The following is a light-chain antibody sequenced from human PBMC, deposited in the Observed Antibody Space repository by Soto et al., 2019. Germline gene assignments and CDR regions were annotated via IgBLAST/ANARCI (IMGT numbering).Light chain of an antibody. V-gene: IGKV3-11*01. CDR1: QPINTY. Sequence: EVLLTQSPATLSFTPGESATLSCRASQPINTYLGWYQQKSGQSPRLLVYDASNRAADIPARFSASGFGTDFTLTISSLKPEDVGIYYCHHRSNWPPEDTFGQGTKLEI. CDR2: DAS. J-gene: IGKJ2*01. CDR3: HHRSNWPPEDT.